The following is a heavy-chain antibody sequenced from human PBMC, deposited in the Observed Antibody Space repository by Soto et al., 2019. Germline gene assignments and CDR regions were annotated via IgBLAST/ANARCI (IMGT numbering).Heavy chain of an antibody. V-gene: IGHV3-13*05. Sequence: PGGSLRLSCAASGFSFRDCDMHWVRQRKGKGLEWVSALGAARDPYYVGSVKGRFSVSRDNAQNSLFLQMNNLRVDDTAVYFCARAYLGRLPRRADYYYAMDVWGRGTTVTVSS. CDR2: LGAARDP. CDR1: GFSFRDCD. CDR3: ARAYLGRLPRRADYYYAMDV. D-gene: IGHD1-26*01. J-gene: IGHJ6*02.